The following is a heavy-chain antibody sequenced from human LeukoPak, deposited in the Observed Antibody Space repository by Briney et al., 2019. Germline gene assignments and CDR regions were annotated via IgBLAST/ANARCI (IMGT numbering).Heavy chain of an antibody. V-gene: IGHV1-2*02. J-gene: IGHJ5*02. CDR2: INPNSGGT. CDR3: ARDWSGYSGYERYNWFDP. CDR1: GYTFTGYY. Sequence: GASVKVSCKASGYTFTGYYMHWVRQAPGQGLEWMGWINPNSGGTNYAQKFQGRVTMTRDTSISTAYKELSRLGSDDTAVYYCARDWSGYSGYERYNWFDPWGQGTLVTVSS. D-gene: IGHD5-12*01.